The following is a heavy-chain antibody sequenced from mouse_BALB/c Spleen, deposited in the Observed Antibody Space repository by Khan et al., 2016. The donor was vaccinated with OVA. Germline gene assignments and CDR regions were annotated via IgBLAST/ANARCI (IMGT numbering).Heavy chain of an antibody. CDR2: IWSDGST. J-gene: IGHJ4*01. D-gene: IGHD2-10*01. Sequence: QVQLKESGPGLVAPSQSLSITCTISGFSLTNYGVHWVRQPPGKGLEWLVVIWSDGSTTYNSALKSRLTVDKDNSKSQVFLKMNSLQTDDTAMYFSAGQPYYHYNSMDYWGQGTSVTVAS. V-gene: IGHV2-6-1*01. CDR3: AGQPYYHYNSMDY. CDR1: GFSLTNYG.